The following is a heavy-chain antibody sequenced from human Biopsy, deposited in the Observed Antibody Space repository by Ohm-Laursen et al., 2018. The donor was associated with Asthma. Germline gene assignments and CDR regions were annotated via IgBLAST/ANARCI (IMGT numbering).Heavy chain of an antibody. CDR2: INSVFGTT. Sequence: SVKVSCKPLGGTFNTYVIGWVRQAPGQGVEWMGGINSVFGTTTYPQKFQDRVTITADDSTSTVYMELSSLRSEDTAVYYCARKAGSCISRTCYSLDFWGQGTLVTVSS. CDR1: GGTFNTYV. V-gene: IGHV1-69*13. D-gene: IGHD2-2*01. CDR3: ARKAGSCISRTCYSLDF. J-gene: IGHJ4*02.